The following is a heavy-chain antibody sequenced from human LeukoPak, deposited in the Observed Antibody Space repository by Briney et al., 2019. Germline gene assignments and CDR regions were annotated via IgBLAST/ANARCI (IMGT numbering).Heavy chain of an antibody. CDR2: LNPNSGNT. D-gene: IGHD5-24*01. CDR3: ALNEWPDGYNIDY. CDR1: GYTFTNYD. V-gene: IGHV1-8*01. J-gene: IGHJ4*02. Sequence: LRASVKVSCKASGYTFTNYDINWVRQATGQGLEWVGRLNPNSGNTECAKKFQGRVTMTRNTSISTAYMELSSLRSEDTAVYYCALNEWPDGYNIDYWGLGTLVTVSS.